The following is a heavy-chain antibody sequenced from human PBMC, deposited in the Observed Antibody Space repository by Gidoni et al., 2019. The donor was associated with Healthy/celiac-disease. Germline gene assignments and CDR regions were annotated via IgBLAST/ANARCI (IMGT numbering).Heavy chain of an antibody. D-gene: IGHD4-4*01. CDR2: ISWNSGSI. J-gene: IGHJ6*02. Sequence: EVQLVESGGGLVQPGRSLRISCAASGFTFDDYAMHWVRQAPGKGLEWVSGISWNSGSIGYADSVKGRFTISRDNAKNSLYLQMNSLRAEDTALYYCAKGSTTFEQGPYYYYYGMDVWGQGTTVTVSS. CDR1: GFTFDDYA. V-gene: IGHV3-9*01. CDR3: AKGSTTFEQGPYYYYYGMDV.